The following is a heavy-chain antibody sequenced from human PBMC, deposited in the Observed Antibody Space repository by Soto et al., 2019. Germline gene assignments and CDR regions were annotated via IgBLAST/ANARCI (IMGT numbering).Heavy chain of an antibody. D-gene: IGHD3-10*01. CDR2: ISSSSSYI. CDR1: GFTFSSYS. Sequence: EVQLVESGGGLVKPGGSLRLSCAASGFTFSSYSMNWVRQAPGKGLEWVSSISSSSSYIYYADSVKGRFTISRDNAKNSLYLQMNSLRAEDTAVYYCARDGSGSHHDAFDIWGQGTMVTVSS. J-gene: IGHJ3*02. CDR3: ARDGSGSHHDAFDI. V-gene: IGHV3-21*01.